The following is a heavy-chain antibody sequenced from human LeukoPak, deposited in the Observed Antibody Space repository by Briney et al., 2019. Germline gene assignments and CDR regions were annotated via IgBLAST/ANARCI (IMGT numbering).Heavy chain of an antibody. D-gene: IGHD3-22*01. V-gene: IGHV3-15*01. Sequence: GGSLRLSXAASGFSFSNAWMSWFRQAPGKGLAWVGRVKSKTDGGAIEYAAPVKGRFTISRDDSKNTLYLQMNSLKTEDTAVYYCSTGTTYYYERTGYVLWGQGTLVTVSS. CDR3: STGTTYYYERTGYVL. CDR1: GFSFSNAW. J-gene: IGHJ4*02. CDR2: VKSKTDGGAI.